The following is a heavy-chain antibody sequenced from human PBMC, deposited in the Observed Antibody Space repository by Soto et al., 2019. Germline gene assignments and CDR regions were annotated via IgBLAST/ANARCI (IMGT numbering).Heavy chain of an antibody. D-gene: IGHD6-19*01. CDR2: ISCCGGST. CDR3: AKADGEQWLIPHLDN. V-gene: IGHV3-23*01. CDR1: GFNFKKFA. Sequence: GGSLRLSCEASGFNFKKFAMGWVRQAPGEGLEWVSGISCCGGSTSYADSVKGRFTLARDDSKNTLSLHLNSLRFEDTARYFCAKADGEQWLIPHLDNWGQGXLVTVYS. J-gene: IGHJ4*02.